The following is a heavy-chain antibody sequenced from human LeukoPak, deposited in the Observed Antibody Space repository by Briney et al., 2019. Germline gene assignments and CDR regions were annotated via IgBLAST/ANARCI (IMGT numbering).Heavy chain of an antibody. V-gene: IGHV3-23*01. Sequence: GGSLRLSCAASGFTFSSYGMSWVRQAPGKGLEWVSAISGSGGSTYYADSVKGRFTISRDNSKNTLYLQMNSLRAEDTAVYYCAKDKVDYGGNSLFDYWGQGTLVTVSS. D-gene: IGHD4-23*01. CDR2: ISGSGGST. CDR1: GFTFSSYG. J-gene: IGHJ4*02. CDR3: AKDKVDYGGNSLFDY.